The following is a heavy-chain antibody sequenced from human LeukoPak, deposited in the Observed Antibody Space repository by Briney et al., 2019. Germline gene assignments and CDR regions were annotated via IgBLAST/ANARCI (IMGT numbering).Heavy chain of an antibody. CDR3: ARAKGYCSSTSCWYPYYYYMDV. V-gene: IGHV4-34*01. J-gene: IGHJ6*03. D-gene: IGHD2-2*01. Sequence: ASETLSLTCAVYGGSFSGYYWSWIRQPPGKGLEWIGEINHSGSTNYNPSLKSRVTISVDTSKNQFSLKLSSVTAADTAVYYCARAKGYCSSTSCWYPYYYYMDVWGKGTTVTISS. CDR1: GGSFSGYY. CDR2: INHSGST.